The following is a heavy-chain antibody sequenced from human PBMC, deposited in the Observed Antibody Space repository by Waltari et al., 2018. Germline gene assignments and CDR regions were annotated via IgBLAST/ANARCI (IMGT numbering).Heavy chain of an antibody. D-gene: IGHD6-19*01. Sequence: QVQLQESGPGLVKPSGTLSLTCAVSGGSISSSNWWSWVRQPPGKGLEGIGEIYHSGSPNYNPTLKGRVTISVDKSKNQFSLKLSSVTAADTAVYYCARGIAVAGHPSGAFDIWGQGTMVTVSS. CDR1: GGSISSSNW. CDR3: ARGIAVAGHPSGAFDI. V-gene: IGHV4-4*02. CDR2: IYHSGSP. J-gene: IGHJ3*02.